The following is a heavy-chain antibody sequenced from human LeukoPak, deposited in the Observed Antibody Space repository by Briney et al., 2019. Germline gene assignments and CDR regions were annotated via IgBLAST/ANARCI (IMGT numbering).Heavy chain of an antibody. V-gene: IGHV5-51*01. J-gene: IGHJ4*02. CDR3: ARPYDSSGYYYLDY. Sequence: GESLKTSCKGSGSSFTSYWIGWVRPMPGKGLGWMGINYTGDAENSYRSSFQGQVTLPDDKPITTSYRQCNRREASNTAMYYCARPYDSSGYYYLDYWGQGTLVTVS. CDR1: GSSFTSYW. CDR2: NYTGDAEN. D-gene: IGHD3-22*01.